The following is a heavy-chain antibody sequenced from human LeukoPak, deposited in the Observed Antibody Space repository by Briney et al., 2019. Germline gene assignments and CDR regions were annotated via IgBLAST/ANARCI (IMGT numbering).Heavy chain of an antibody. CDR1: GYTFTSYG. V-gene: IGHV1-18*01. D-gene: IGHD2-2*01. CDR2: ISAYNGNT. Sequence: ASVKVSCKASGYTFTSYGISWVRQAPGQGLEWMGWISAYNGNTNYAQKFQGRVTMTRDTSISTAYMELSRLRSDDTAVYYCARDRCSSTSCYPFDYWGQGTLVTVPS. CDR3: ARDRCSSTSCYPFDY. J-gene: IGHJ4*02.